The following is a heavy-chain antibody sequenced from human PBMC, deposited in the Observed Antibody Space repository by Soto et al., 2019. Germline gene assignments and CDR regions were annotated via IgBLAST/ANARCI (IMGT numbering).Heavy chain of an antibody. V-gene: IGHV2-70*13. CDR2: IDWDDDK. CDR3: ARTSALPLGYPHGMDV. J-gene: IGHJ6*02. Sequence: SGPTLVNPTQTLTLTCTLSGFSLNSNGMCVNWIRQPPGKALEWLALIDWDDDKYYSTSLKTRLTISRDTSKNQVVLTMTNVDPVDTDTYYCARTSALPLGYPHGMDVWGQGTTVTVSS. CDR1: GFSLNSNGMC. D-gene: IGHD7-27*01.